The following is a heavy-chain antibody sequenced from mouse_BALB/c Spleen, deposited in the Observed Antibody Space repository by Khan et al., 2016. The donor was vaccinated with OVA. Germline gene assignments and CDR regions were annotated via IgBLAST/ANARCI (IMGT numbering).Heavy chain of an antibody. CDR3: ARHGYYGNYGPDFEV. V-gene: IGHV2-6-1*01. Sequence: QVQLKESGPGLVAPSQSLSITCTISGFSLTSYGVHWVRQPPGKGLEWLVVIWSDGHTTYTSALKSRLSISKDNSKSQVFLKMKSLQTDDTAMYYCARHGYYGNYGPDFEVWGAGTTVTVSS. J-gene: IGHJ1*01. CDR2: IWSDGHT. D-gene: IGHD2-1*01. CDR1: GFSLTSYG.